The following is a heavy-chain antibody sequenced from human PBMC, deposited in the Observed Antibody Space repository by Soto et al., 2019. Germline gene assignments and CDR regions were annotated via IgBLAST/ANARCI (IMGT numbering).Heavy chain of an antibody. V-gene: IGHV4-31*03. CDR3: ARWWSGSRQGFDP. D-gene: IGHD3-3*01. CDR2: IYYSGST. CDR1: GGSISSGDYY. Sequence: QVQLQESGPGLVKPSQTLSLTCTVSGGSISSGDYYWSWIRQHPGKGLEWIGYIYYSGSTYYNPSIRSRVTISVDTSKNQFSLKRSSVTAADTAVYYCARWWSGSRQGFDPWGQGTLVTVSS. J-gene: IGHJ5*02.